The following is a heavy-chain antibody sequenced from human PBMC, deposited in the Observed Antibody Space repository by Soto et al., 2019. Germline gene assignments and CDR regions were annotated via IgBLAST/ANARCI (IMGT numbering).Heavy chain of an antibody. D-gene: IGHD3-3*01. CDR2: IWYDGSNK. J-gene: IGHJ4*02. Sequence: VQLVESGGGVVQPGRSLRLSCAASGFTFSSYGMHWVRQAPGKGLECVAVIWYDGSNKYYADSVKGRFTISRDNSKNTLYLQMNSLRAEDTAVYYCARESPYYDFWSGYPMGYWGQGTLVTVSS. V-gene: IGHV3-33*01. CDR1: GFTFSSYG. CDR3: ARESPYYDFWSGYPMGY.